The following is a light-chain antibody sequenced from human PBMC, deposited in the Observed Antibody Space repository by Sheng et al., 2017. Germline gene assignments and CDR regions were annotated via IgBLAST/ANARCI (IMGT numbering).Light chain of an antibody. V-gene: IGLV3-1*01. Sequence: SYDLTQPPSVSVSPGQTASITCSGDNLGDKYVCWFQQRPGQSPVVVVYQDYKRPSGIPERFSGSNSGNTATLTISGTQSMDEADYYCQVWDSRIAVFGTGTKVTVL. CDR1: NLGDKY. J-gene: IGLJ1*01. CDR3: QVWDSRIAV. CDR2: QDY.